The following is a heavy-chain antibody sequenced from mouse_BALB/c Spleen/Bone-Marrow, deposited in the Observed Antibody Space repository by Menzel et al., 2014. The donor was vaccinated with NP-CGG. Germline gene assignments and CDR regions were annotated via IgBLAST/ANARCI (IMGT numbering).Heavy chain of an antibody. Sequence: QVQLQQSGAELVRSGTSVKVSCKASGYAFTNYLIEWVKQRPGQGLEWIGVINPGSGGTNYNEKFKGKATLTADKSSSTAYMQLSSLTSDDSAVYFCARRDYAMDYWGQGTSVTVSS. V-gene: IGHV1-54*01. CDR1: GYAFTNYL. CDR2: INPGSGGT. CDR3: ARRDYAMDY. J-gene: IGHJ4*01.